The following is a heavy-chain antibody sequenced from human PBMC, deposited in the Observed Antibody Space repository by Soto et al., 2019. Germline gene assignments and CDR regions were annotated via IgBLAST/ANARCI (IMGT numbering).Heavy chain of an antibody. J-gene: IGHJ5*02. CDR2: ISGAGGNT. Sequence: EVQLLESGGGLVQPGGSLRLSCAASGFAFGAYAMTWVRQAPGKGLEWVSVISGAGGNTYYADSVKGRFTVSRDNSKKMLDLEMNSLRLEDTAIYYCAKDPVPQMLPSWWFDPWGQGTRVTVSS. CDR1: GFAFGAYA. CDR3: AKDPVPQMLPSWWFDP. V-gene: IGHV3-23*01. D-gene: IGHD2-2*01.